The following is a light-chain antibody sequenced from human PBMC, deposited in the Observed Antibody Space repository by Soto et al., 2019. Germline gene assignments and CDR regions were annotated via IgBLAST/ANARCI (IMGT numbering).Light chain of an antibody. J-gene: IGKJ2*01. V-gene: IGKV1-39*01. CDR1: RSIGNY. CDR2: LTS. CDR3: QQSYSTPYS. Sequence: DIQMTQSPSSLSASVGDRVTITCRASRSIGNYLNWYQQKPESAPKLLIYLTSSLQSGVPSRFSGSGSGTDFTLTISSLQPEDFATYYCQQSYSTPYSVGQGTKLEIK.